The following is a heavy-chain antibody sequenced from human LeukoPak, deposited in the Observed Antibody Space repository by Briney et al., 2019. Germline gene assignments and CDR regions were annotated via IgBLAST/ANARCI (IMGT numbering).Heavy chain of an antibody. V-gene: IGHV4-31*03. CDR3: ARGRGSKFGQSWFDP. CDR1: GGSTSSGGDY. CDR2: IYYSGST. Sequence: PSDTLSLTCTVSGGSTSSGGDYWNWIRQHPGKGLEWIGYIYYSGSTYYNPSLKSRVTISVNTSKTQFSLTLSSVTAADTAVYCCARGRGSKFGQSWFDPWGQGTLVTVSS. J-gene: IGHJ5*02. D-gene: IGHD3-3*02.